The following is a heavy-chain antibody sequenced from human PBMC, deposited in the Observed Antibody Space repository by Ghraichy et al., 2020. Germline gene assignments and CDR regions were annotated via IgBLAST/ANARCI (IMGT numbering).Heavy chain of an antibody. CDR2: ISHSGIT. CDR1: GGSLNGYY. Sequence: SETLSLTCAVYGGSLNGYYGTWIRQPPGKGLEWMGEISHSGITHYNPSLKSRVTISIATSKNQFSLKLSSVTAADTAVYYCARYEYNDYYWGQGALVSFSS. J-gene: IGHJ4*02. V-gene: IGHV4-34*01. CDR3: ARYEYNDYY. D-gene: IGHD1-1*01.